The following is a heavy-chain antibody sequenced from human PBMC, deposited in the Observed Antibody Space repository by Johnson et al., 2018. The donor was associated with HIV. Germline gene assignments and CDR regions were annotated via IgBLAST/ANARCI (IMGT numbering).Heavy chain of an antibody. CDR1: IFTFSRYW. Sequence: MQLLESGGGLVQPGGSLRLSCGASIFTFSRYWMSWVRQAPGKGLAWVANIKQDGSEKHYVEPVKGRFTTSRDNSKNTLYLQMNSLRADDTAVYYCARDSTPWGGDYVGYAFDIWGRGTMVTVSS. D-gene: IGHD4-17*01. CDR2: IKQDGSEK. V-gene: IGHV3-7*03. J-gene: IGHJ3*02. CDR3: ARDSTPWGGDYVGYAFDI.